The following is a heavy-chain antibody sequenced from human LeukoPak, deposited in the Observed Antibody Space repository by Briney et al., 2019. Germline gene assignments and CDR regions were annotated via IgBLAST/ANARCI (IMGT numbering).Heavy chain of an antibody. CDR1: GFTFSSYG. CDR2: IRSDESTK. V-gene: IGHV3-30*02. CDR3: AKGLFFDY. J-gene: IGHJ4*02. Sequence: GGSLRLSCAASGFTFSSYGMHWVRQAPGKGLEWVAFIRSDESTKFYADSVKGRFTISKDTSKNTLYLQMNSLRAEDTAVYYCAKGLFFDYWGQGTLVTVSS.